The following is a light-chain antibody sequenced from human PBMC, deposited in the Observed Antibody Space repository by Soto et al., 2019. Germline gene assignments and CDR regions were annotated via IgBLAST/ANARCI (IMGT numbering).Light chain of an antibody. J-gene: IGKJ5*01. CDR3: QQYKNWPIT. CDR2: NAS. CDR1: QSVSSY. Sequence: EIVLTQSPATLSLSPGERATLSCRASQSVSSYLAWYQQKPGQAPRLLIYNASNRATGIPARFSGSVSGTDFTLTISSLQSEDFAVYYCQQYKNWPITFGQGTRLEIK. V-gene: IGKV3-11*01.